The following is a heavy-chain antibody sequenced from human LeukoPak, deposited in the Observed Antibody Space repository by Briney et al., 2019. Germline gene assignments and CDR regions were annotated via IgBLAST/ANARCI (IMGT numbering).Heavy chain of an antibody. J-gene: IGHJ5*02. D-gene: IGHD4-17*01. CDR2: INPSGGST. CDR3: ARIDYGDYRGNGFGP. CDR1: GYTFTSNY. V-gene: IGHV1-46*01. Sequence: ASVNLRFSASGYTFTSNYKHLIRQAHGQGIERMGIINPSGGSTRYAQKCQVRVTMTKDTSTSTVYMELSSLRSEDAAVYYCARIDYGDYRGNGFGPWGQGTLVTVAS.